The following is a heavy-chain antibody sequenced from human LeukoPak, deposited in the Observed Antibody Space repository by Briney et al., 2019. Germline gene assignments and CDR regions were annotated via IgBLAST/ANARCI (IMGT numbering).Heavy chain of an antibody. Sequence: PGGSLRLSCAASGFTFSSYGMHWVRQAPGKGLEWVAFIRYDGSNKYYADSVKGRFTISRDNSKNTLYLQMNGLRAEDTAVYYCAKDHYYGSSHFDYWGQGTLVTVSS. V-gene: IGHV3-30*02. CDR1: GFTFSSYG. CDR3: AKDHYYGSSHFDY. D-gene: IGHD3-10*01. CDR2: IRYDGSNK. J-gene: IGHJ4*02.